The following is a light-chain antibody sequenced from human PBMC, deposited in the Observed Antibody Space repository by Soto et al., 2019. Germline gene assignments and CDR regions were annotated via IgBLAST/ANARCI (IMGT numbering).Light chain of an antibody. Sequence: QSVLTQSTSVSAAPGQTVTISCSGTSSNIGNNYVSWYQLLPETAPKLLIYDNIKRPSGIPDRFSGSKSGTSATLVITGLQTGDEADYYCGTWESSRNGVFGGGTKLTVL. J-gene: IGLJ3*02. V-gene: IGLV1-51*01. CDR3: GTWESSRNGV. CDR1: SSNIGNNY. CDR2: DNI.